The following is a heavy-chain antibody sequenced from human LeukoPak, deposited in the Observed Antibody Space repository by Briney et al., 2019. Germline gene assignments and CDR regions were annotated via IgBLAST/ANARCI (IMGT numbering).Heavy chain of an antibody. CDR1: GFTVSSNY. V-gene: IGHV3-53*01. D-gene: IGHD2-15*01. CDR3: AKALGYCSGGSCYRGAFDI. Sequence: GGSLRLSCAASGFTVSSNYMSWVRQAPGKGLEWVSVIYSGGSTYYADSVKGRFTISRDNSKNTLYLQMNSLRAEDTAVYYCAKALGYCSGGSCYRGAFDIWGQGTMVTVSS. CDR2: IYSGGST. J-gene: IGHJ3*02.